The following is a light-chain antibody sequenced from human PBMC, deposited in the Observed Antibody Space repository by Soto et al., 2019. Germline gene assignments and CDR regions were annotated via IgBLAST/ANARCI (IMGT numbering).Light chain of an antibody. J-gene: IGKJ2*01. V-gene: IGKV1-39*01. CDR1: QRISIY. Sequence: DIQMTQSPSSLSASVGDRVIITCRASQRISIYLNWYQQKPGKAPKLLIFAASSLQSGVPSRFSGSRSGIDFTLITISRQPADFATSYCQQSYNARRYTFGQGTKLEIK. CDR2: AAS. CDR3: QQSYNARRYT.